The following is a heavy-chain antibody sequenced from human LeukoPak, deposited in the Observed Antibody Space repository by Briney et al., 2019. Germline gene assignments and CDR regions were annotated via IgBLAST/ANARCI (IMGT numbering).Heavy chain of an antibody. CDR2: IYYSGST. V-gene: IGHV4-30-4*01. J-gene: IGHJ4*02. Sequence: SQTLSLTCTVSGGSISSGDYYWSWIRQPPGKGLEWIGYIYYSGSTYCNLSLKSRVTISVDTSKNRFSLKLSSVTAADTAVYYCARATYFDWLSIDYWGQGTLVTVSS. CDR3: ARATYFDWLSIDY. CDR1: GGSISSGDYY. D-gene: IGHD3-9*01.